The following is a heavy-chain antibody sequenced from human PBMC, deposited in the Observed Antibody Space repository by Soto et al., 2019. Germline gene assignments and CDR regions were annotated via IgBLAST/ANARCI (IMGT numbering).Heavy chain of an antibody. J-gene: IGHJ4*02. CDR1: GFTFSSYA. V-gene: IGHV3-64*01. CDR3: AREAPPEDY. CDR2: ISSNGGST. Sequence: GGSLRLSCAASGFTFSSYAMHWVRQAPGKGLEYVSVISSNGGSTYYANSVKGRFTISRDNSKNTLYLQMGSLRAEDMAVYYCAREAPPEDYWGQGTLVTVSS.